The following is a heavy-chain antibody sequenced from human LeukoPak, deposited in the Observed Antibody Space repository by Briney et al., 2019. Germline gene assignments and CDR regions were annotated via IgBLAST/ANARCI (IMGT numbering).Heavy chain of an antibody. J-gene: IGHJ4*02. CDR2: IYYSGST. Sequence: SETLSLTCTVSGGSISSYYWSWIRQPPGKGLEWIGYIYYSGSTNYNPSLKSRVTISVDTSKNQFSLKLSSVTAADTAVYYCARVYAPYSSNHFDYWGQGTLVTVSS. CDR3: ARVYAPYSSNHFDY. D-gene: IGHD6-13*01. CDR1: GGSISSYY. V-gene: IGHV4-59*01.